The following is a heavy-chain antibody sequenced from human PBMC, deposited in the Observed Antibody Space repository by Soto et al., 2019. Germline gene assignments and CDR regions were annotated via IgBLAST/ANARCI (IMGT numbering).Heavy chain of an antibody. V-gene: IGHV1-2*04. D-gene: IGHD4-17*01. J-gene: IGHJ4*02. CDR1: GYTFTGYY. CDR3: ARDSYYGDYEDYYFDY. Sequence: ASVKVSCKASGYTFTGYYMHWVRQAPGQGLEWMGWINPNSGGTNYAQKFQGWVTMTRDTSISTAYMELSRLRSDDTAVYYCARDSYYGDYEDYYFDYWGQGTLVTVSS. CDR2: INPNSGGT.